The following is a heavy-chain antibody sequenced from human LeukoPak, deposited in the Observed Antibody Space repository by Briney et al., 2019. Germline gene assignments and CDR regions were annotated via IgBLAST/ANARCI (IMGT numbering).Heavy chain of an antibody. CDR2: TYYRSKWYN. J-gene: IGHJ6*03. Sequence: SQTLSLTCAISGDSVSSNSAAWNWIRQSPSRGLEWLGRTYYRSKWYNDYAVSVKSRITINPDTSKNQFSLQLNSVTPEDTAVYYCARAVDTAMYYYYYIDVWGKGTTVTVSS. D-gene: IGHD5-18*01. CDR3: ARAVDTAMYYYYYIDV. CDR1: GDSVSSNSAA. V-gene: IGHV6-1*01.